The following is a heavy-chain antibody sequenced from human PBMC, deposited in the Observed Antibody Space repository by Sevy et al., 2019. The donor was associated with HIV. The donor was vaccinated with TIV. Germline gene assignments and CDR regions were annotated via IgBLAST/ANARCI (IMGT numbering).Heavy chain of an antibody. D-gene: IGHD4-17*01. CDR2: IGTAGDT. V-gene: IGHV3-13*01. Sequence: GGSLRLSCAASGFTFSSYEMHWVRQATGKGLEWVSAIGTAGDTYYPGSVKGRFTISRENAKNSLYLQMNSLRAGDTAVYYCARGHDYGDYGDYYYYYGMDVWGQGTTVTVSS. CDR3: ARGHDYGDYGDYYYYYGMDV. CDR1: GFTFSSYE. J-gene: IGHJ6*02.